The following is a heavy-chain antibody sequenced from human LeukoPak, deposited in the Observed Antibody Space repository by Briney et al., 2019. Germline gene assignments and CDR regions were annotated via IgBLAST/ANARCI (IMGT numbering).Heavy chain of an antibody. CDR2: IYYSGST. Sequence: KPSETLSLTCTVSGGSISSYYWSWIRQPPGKGLEWIGYIYYSGSTNYNPSLKSRVTISVDTSKNQFSLKLSSVTAADTAVYYCARGRTSYYDYVWGSYRPHYGMDAWGQGTTVTVSS. V-gene: IGHV4-59*01. D-gene: IGHD3-16*02. CDR1: GGSISSYY. J-gene: IGHJ6*02. CDR3: ARGRTSYYDYVWGSYRPHYGMDA.